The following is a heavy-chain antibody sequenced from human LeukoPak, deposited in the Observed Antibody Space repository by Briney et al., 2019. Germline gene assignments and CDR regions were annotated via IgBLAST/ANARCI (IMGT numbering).Heavy chain of an antibody. CDR2: ISAYNGNT. V-gene: IGHV1-18*01. CDR3: AWGQTDAFDI. J-gene: IGHJ3*02. D-gene: IGHD3-16*01. CDR1: GYTFTSYG. Sequence: ASVKVSCKASGYTFTSYGISWVRQAPGQGLEWMGWISAYNGNTNYAQKFQGRVTMTRNTSISTAYMELSSLRSEDTAVYYCAWGQTDAFDIWGQGTMVTVSS.